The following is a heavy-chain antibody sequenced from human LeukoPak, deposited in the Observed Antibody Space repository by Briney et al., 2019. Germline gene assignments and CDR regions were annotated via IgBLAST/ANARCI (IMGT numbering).Heavy chain of an antibody. D-gene: IGHD1-26*01. V-gene: IGHV3-48*02. CDR2: ISSSSSTI. CDR1: GFTFSSSG. CDR3: ASYSGTYTKNFEY. Sequence: PGGSLRLSCAASGFTFSSSGMNWVRQAPGKGLEWISFISSSSSTIYYAESVKGRFTISRDNAKNSLYLQMNSLRDEDTAVYFCASYSGTYTKNFEYWGQGTLVTVSS. J-gene: IGHJ4*02.